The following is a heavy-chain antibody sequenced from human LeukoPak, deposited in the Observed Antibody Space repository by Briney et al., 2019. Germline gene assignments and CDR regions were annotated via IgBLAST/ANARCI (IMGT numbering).Heavy chain of an antibody. D-gene: IGHD6-19*01. J-gene: IGHJ4*02. CDR2: IYYSGST. V-gene: IGHV4-39*07. CDR3: ARLPSSIAVADDY. Sequence: KSSETLSLTCTVSGGSISSSSYYWGWIRQPPGKGLEWIGSIYYSGSTYYNPSLKSRVTISVDTSKNQFSLKLSSVTAADTAVYYCARLPSSIAVADDYWGQGTLVTVSS. CDR1: GGSISSSSYY.